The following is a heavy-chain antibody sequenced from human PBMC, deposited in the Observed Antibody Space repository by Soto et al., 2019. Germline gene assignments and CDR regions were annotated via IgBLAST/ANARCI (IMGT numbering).Heavy chain of an antibody. Sequence: QITLKESGPPLVKPTQTLTLTCTFSGFSLSTSGVGVGWIRQPPGKALEWLALIYWDDDKRYSPSLKSRLTITKDTSKNPVVLTMTNMDPVDTATYYCAHRSATVTRFDYWGQGTLVTVSS. CDR3: AHRSATVTRFDY. D-gene: IGHD4-17*01. V-gene: IGHV2-5*02. CDR2: IYWDDDK. CDR1: GFSLSTSGVG. J-gene: IGHJ4*02.